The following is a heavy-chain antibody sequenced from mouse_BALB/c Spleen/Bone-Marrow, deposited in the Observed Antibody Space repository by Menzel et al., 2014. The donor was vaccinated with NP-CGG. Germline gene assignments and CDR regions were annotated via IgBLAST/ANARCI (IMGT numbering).Heavy chain of an antibody. J-gene: IGHJ1*01. D-gene: IGHD1-1*01. Sequence: EVKVVESGGGLVQPGGSLRLSCATSGFTFTDYYMSWVRQPPGKALEWLGFIRNKANGYTTDYSVSVKGRLTISRDNSQSILYLQMNTLRAEDSATYYCARDENYDIYWYFDVWGAGTTVTVSS. CDR1: GFTFTDYY. CDR3: ARDENYDIYWYFDV. CDR2: IRNKANGYTT. V-gene: IGHV7-3*02.